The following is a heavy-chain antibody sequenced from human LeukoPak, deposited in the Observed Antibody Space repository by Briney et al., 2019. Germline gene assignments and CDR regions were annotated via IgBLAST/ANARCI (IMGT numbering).Heavy chain of an antibody. CDR2: INPNSGGT. V-gene: IGHV1-2*02. Sequence: ASVKVSCKASGCTFTGYPMHWVRQAPGQGLEWMGWINPNSGGTNYAQKFQGRVTMTRDTSISTVYMELSSLRSDDTAVYYCARDNDVGGGAFYGMDVWGQGTTVTVSS. J-gene: IGHJ6*02. CDR1: GCTFTGYP. CDR3: ARDNDVGGGAFYGMDV. D-gene: IGHD3-3*01.